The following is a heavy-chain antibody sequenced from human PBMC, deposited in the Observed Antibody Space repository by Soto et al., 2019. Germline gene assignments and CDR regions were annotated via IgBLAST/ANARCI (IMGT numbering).Heavy chain of an antibody. CDR1: GFTFSSYS. D-gene: IGHD6-19*01. CDR2: ISSGSSYI. Sequence: GGSLRLSCAASGFTFSSYSMNWVRQAPGKGLEWVSSISSGSSYIYYADSVKGRFTISRDNAKNSLYLQMNSLRAEDTAVYYCARGSHSSGWYSGAFDIWGQGTMVTVSS. CDR3: ARGSHSSGWYSGAFDI. J-gene: IGHJ3*02. V-gene: IGHV3-21*01.